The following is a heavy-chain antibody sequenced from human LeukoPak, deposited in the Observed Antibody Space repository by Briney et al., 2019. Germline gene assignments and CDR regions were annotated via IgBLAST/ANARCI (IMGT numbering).Heavy chain of an antibody. CDR2: ISSSSSYI. CDR3: ARDDLASL. J-gene: IGHJ4*02. V-gene: IGHV3-21*01. CDR1: GFTFSSYS. Sequence: MTGGSLRFSGAASGFTFSSYSMNWVRQAPGKGLEWVSSISSSSSYIYYADSVKGRFTISRDNAKNSLYLQMNSLRAEDTAVYYCARDDLASLWGQGTLVTVSS.